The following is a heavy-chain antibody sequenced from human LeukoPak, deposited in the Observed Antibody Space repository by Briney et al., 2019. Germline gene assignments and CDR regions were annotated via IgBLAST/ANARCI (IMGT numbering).Heavy chain of an antibody. CDR3: ARDRGLYGEVLFDP. CDR1: GGSISSYY. V-gene: IGHV4-4*07. Sequence: SETLSLTCTVYGGSISSYYWSWIRQPAGKELEWIGRIYTSGSTNYNPSLKSRVTMSVDTSKNQFSLKLISVTAADTAVYYCARDRGLYGEVLFDPWGQGTLVTVSS. D-gene: IGHD3-10*01. CDR2: IYTSGST. J-gene: IGHJ5*02.